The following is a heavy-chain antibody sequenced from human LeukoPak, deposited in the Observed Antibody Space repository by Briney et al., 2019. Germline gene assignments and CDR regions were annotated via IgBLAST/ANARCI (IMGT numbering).Heavy chain of an antibody. J-gene: IGHJ5*02. V-gene: IGHV3-30-3*01. CDR1: GFTFSSYA. CDR3: ARDGTPYDFWSGYLYSGWFDP. CDR2: ISYDGSNK. D-gene: IGHD3-3*01. Sequence: PGGSLRLSCAASGFTFSSYAMHWVRQAPGKGLEWVAVISYDGSNKYYADSVKGRSTISRDNSKNTLYLQMNSLRAEDTAVYYCARDGTPYDFWSGYLYSGWFDPWGQGTLVTVSS.